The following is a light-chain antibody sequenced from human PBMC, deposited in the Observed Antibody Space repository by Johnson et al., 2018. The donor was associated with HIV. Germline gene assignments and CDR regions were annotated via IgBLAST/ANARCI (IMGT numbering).Light chain of an antibody. CDR2: ENN. V-gene: IGLV1-51*02. Sequence: QSVLTQPPSVSAAPGREVTISCSGSSSNIGSNYVSWYQQLPGTAPKLLIYENNKRPSGIPDRFSGSKSGTSASLGIPGLQPGDEDDDYCGTCDSSLSAGVFGTGTTVIVL. CDR1: SSNIGSNY. J-gene: IGLJ1*01. CDR3: GTCDSSLSAGV.